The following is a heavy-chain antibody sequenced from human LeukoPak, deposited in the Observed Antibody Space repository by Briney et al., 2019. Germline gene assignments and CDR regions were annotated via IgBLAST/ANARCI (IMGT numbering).Heavy chain of an antibody. V-gene: IGHV1-8*02. Sequence: GASVKVSCKASGYTFTSYDINWVRQATGQGLEWMGWMNPNSGNTGYAQKFQGRVTMTRNTSISTAYMELSSLRSGDTAVYYCARGRVDSWYIFKYYYYYYMDVWGKGTTVTISS. D-gene: IGHD6-13*01. CDR3: ARGRVDSWYIFKYYYYYYMDV. CDR1: GYTFTSYD. J-gene: IGHJ6*03. CDR2: MNPNSGNT.